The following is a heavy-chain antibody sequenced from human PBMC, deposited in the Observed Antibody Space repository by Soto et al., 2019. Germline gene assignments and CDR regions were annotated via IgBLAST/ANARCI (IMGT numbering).Heavy chain of an antibody. CDR1: GYTFTSYD. Sequence: ASVKVSCKASGYTFTSYDINWVRQATGQGLEWMGWMNPNSGNTGYAQKFQGRVTMTRNTSISTAYMELSSLRSEDTAVYYCARNFLVGATTYYYYYGMDVWGQGTTVTVSS. CDR2: MNPNSGNT. D-gene: IGHD1-26*01. V-gene: IGHV1-8*01. J-gene: IGHJ6*02. CDR3: ARNFLVGATTYYYYYGMDV.